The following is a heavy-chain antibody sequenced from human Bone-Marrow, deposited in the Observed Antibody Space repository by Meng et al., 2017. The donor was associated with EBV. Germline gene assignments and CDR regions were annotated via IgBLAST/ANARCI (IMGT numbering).Heavy chain of an antibody. V-gene: IGHV1-3*01. CDR3: ARDSSGDSRNFDP. CDR2: INVGNGDT. D-gene: IGHD3-22*01. CDR1: GYTFSTYA. Sequence: QLRLVQSGAEVKKPGASVKVSCKASGYTFSTYAIHWVRQAPGQRLEWMGWINVGNGDTKYSQKLQGRVTITRDTSASTAYMELRSLRSEDTAVYYCARDSSGDSRNFDPWGQGTLVTVSS. J-gene: IGHJ5*02.